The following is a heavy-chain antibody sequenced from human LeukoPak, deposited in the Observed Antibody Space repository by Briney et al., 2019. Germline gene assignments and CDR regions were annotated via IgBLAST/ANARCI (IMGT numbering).Heavy chain of an antibody. J-gene: IGHJ4*02. CDR1: GGSFSGYY. Sequence: SETLSLTCAVYGGSFSGYYWSWIRQPPGKGLEWIGEINHSGSTNYNPSLKSRVTISVDTSKNQFSLKLSSVTAADTAVYYCASQYYYDSIGIGYWGQGTLVTVSS. V-gene: IGHV4-34*01. CDR2: INHSGST. D-gene: IGHD3-22*01. CDR3: ASQYYYDSIGIGY.